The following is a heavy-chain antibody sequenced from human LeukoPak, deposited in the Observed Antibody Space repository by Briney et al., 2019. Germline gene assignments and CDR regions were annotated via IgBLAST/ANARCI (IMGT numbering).Heavy chain of an antibody. CDR1: GYTFTSYY. V-gene: IGHV1-46*01. CDR3: ARDMVADGIDYYYGMDV. D-gene: IGHD2-15*01. CDR2: INPSGGST. Sequence: ASVKVSCKASGYTFTSYYMHWVRQAPGQGLEWMGIINPSGGSTSYAQKFQGRVTITVDKSTSTAYMELSSLRSEDTAVYYCARDMVADGIDYYYGMDVWGQGTTVTVSS. J-gene: IGHJ6*02.